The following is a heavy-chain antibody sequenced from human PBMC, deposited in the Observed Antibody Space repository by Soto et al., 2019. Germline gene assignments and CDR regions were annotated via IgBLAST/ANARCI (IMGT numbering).Heavy chain of an antibody. CDR3: TMTTVTTWGY. D-gene: IGHD4-17*01. Sequence: GSLRLSCAASGFTFSGSAMHWVRQASGKGLEWVGRIRSKANSYATAYAASVKGRFTISRDDSKNTAYLQMNSLKTEDTAVYYCTMTTVTTWGYWGQGTLVTVSS. V-gene: IGHV3-73*01. CDR2: IRSKANSYAT. J-gene: IGHJ4*02. CDR1: GFTFSGSA.